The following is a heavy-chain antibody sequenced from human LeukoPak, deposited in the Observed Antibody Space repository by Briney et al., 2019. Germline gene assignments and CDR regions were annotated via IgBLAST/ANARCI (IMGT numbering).Heavy chain of an antibody. Sequence: SETLSLTCAVSGGSISSSNWWSWVRQPPGKGLEWIGEIYHSGSTYYNPSLKSRVTISVDTSKNQFSLKLSSVTAADTAVYYCARHLDYYDSSGYFDDYWGQGTLVTVSS. V-gene: IGHV4-4*02. CDR2: IYHSGST. D-gene: IGHD3-22*01. CDR3: ARHLDYYDSSGYFDDY. J-gene: IGHJ4*02. CDR1: GGSISSSNW.